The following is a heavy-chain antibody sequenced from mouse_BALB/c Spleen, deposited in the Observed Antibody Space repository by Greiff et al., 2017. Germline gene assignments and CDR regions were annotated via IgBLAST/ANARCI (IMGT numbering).Heavy chain of an antibody. J-gene: IGHJ4*01. D-gene: IGHD5-5*01. CDR2: IWGGGST. CDR1: GFSLSRYS. Sequence: VKVVESGPGLVAPSQSLSITCTVSGFSLSRYSVHWVRQPPGKGLEWLGMIWGGGSTDYNSALKSRLSISKDNSKSQVFLKMNSLQTDDTAMYYCAGTTDYYAMDYWGQGTSVTVSS. V-gene: IGHV2-6-4*01. CDR3: AGTTDYYAMDY.